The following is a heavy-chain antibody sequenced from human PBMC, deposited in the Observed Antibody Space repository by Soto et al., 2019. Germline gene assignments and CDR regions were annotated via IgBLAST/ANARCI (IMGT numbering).Heavy chain of an antibody. J-gene: IGHJ4*02. CDR3: ARVGGVAARTFDY. V-gene: IGHV4-59*01. D-gene: IGHD2-15*01. CDR2: LYYSGNT. CDR1: GGSISPFY. Sequence: QVQLQESGPGVVKPSETLSLTCTXXGGSISPFYWSXXXQPPGKGLEWIGYLYYSGNTNYNPSLKSRVTISVDASKNQVSLRLTSVTAADTAVYYCARVGGVAARTFDYWGQGTVVTVSS.